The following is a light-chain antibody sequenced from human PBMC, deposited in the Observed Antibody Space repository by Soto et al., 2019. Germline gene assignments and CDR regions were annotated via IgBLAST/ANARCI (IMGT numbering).Light chain of an antibody. CDR1: QGISSY. Sequence: IQLTQSPSSLSASIGDRVTITCRASQGISSYLAWYQQKPGKAPKLLIYAASTLQSGVPSRFSGGGSGTDFTLTISSLQPEDFATYYCQPFNSPLTFGGGTKVDIK. CDR2: AAS. J-gene: IGKJ4*01. CDR3: QPFNSPLT. V-gene: IGKV1-9*01.